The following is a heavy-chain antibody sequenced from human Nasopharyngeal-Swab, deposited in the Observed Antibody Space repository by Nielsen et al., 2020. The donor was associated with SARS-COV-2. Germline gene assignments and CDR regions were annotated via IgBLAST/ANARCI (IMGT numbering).Heavy chain of an antibody. CDR2: ISSSSSYI. CDR3: ARERGSSWYYFDY. D-gene: IGHD6-13*01. V-gene: IGHV3-21*01. J-gene: IGHJ4*02. Sequence: GKGLEWVSSISSSSSYIYYADSVKGRFTISRDNAKNSLYLQMNSLRAEDTAVYYCARERGSSWYYFDYWGQGTLVTVSS.